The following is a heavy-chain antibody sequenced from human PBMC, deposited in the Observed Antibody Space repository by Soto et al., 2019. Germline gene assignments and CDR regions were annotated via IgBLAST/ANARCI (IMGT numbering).Heavy chain of an antibody. CDR2: IYYSGST. V-gene: IGHV4-31*03. D-gene: IGHD5-18*01. Sequence: LSLTFTVSGGSIRSGGYYWSWIRQHPGKGLEWIGYIYYSGSTYYNPSLKSRVTISVDTSKNQFSLKLSSVTAADTAVYYCARDPSYGPFDYWGQGTLVTVSS. CDR3: ARDPSYGPFDY. J-gene: IGHJ4*02. CDR1: GGSIRSGGYY.